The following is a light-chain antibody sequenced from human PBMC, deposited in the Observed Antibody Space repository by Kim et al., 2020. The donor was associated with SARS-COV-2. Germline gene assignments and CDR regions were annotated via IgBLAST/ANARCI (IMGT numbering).Light chain of an antibody. CDR1: SSDVGSYNR. J-gene: IGLJ2*01. CDR2: EVI. CDR3: SSYTSSSTVV. V-gene: IGLV2-18*02. Sequence: GQSVTISCPGTSSDVGSYNRVSWYQKPPGTAPKLMIYEVINRPAGVPDRFSGSKSGNTASLTISGLQAEDEADYYCSSYTSSSTVVFGGGTQLTVL.